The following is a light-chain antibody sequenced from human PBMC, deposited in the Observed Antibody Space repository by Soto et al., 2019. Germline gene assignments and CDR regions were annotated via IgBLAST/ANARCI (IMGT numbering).Light chain of an antibody. CDR2: EVS. V-gene: IGLV2-14*01. Sequence: QSLLTQPASVSLSPGQSITISCTGTSSDVGGYNYVSWYQQHPGKAPKLMIYEVSNRPSGVSNRFSGSKSGNTASLTISGLQAEDEADYYCSSYTSSSTLVFGGGTQLTVL. J-gene: IGLJ3*02. CDR1: SSDVGGYNY. CDR3: SSYTSSSTLV.